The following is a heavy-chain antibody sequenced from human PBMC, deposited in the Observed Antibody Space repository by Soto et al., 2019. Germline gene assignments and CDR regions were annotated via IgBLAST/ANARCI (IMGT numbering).Heavy chain of an antibody. CDR2: ISGSGAST. J-gene: IGHJ6*02. D-gene: IGHD3-3*01. Sequence: EVQLLESGGGLAQPGGSLRLSCAASGFTFSRYAMSWVRQGPGKGLEWVSAISGSGASTFYTDSVKGRFTVSRDNSKNTLYLQMNSLRAEDTAVYYCAKATIRFLDTYGMDVWGQGTTVAVSS. V-gene: IGHV3-23*01. CDR1: GFTFSRYA. CDR3: AKATIRFLDTYGMDV.